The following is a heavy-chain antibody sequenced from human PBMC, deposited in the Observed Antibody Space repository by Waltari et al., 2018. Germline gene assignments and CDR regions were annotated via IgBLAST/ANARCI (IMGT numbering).Heavy chain of an antibody. CDR1: GYSISSGYY. D-gene: IGHD6-19*01. CDR3: ARVQAVAGPLGY. V-gene: IGHV4-38-2*02. Sequence: QVQLQESGPGLVKPSETLSLTCTVSGYSISSGYYWGWIRQPPGKGLEGIGSIYNSGSTYYNPSLKSGVTISVDTSKNQFSLKLSSVTAADTAVYYCARVQAVAGPLGYWGQGTLVTVSS. CDR2: IYNSGST. J-gene: IGHJ4*02.